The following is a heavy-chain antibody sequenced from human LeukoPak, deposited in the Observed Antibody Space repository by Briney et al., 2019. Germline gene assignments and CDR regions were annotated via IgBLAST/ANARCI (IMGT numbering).Heavy chain of an antibody. CDR2: ISYDGSNK. CDR1: GFTFSSYA. CDR3: ASRDDFWSGPPFDY. J-gene: IGHJ4*02. V-gene: IGHV3-30-3*01. Sequence: PERSLRLSCAASGFTFSSYAMHWVRQAPGKGLEWVAVISYDGSNKYYADSVKGRFTISRDNSKNTLYLQMNSLRAEDTAVYYCASRDDFWSGPPFDYWGQGTLVTVSS. D-gene: IGHD3-3*01.